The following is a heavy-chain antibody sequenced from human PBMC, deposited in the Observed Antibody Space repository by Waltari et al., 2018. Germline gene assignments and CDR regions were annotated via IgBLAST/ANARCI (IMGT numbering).Heavy chain of an antibody. CDR3: ARDEALGWFDP. J-gene: IGHJ5*02. V-gene: IGHV3-21*01. CDR2: ISSSSSYI. Sequence: EVQLVESGGGLVKPGGSLRRSCAASGFTFSSYSINWARQAPGKWLEWVASISSSSSYIYYADSVKGRFTISRDNAKNSLYLQMNSLRAEDTAVYYCARDEALGWFDPWGQGTLVTVSS. D-gene: IGHD3-16*01. CDR1: GFTFSSYS.